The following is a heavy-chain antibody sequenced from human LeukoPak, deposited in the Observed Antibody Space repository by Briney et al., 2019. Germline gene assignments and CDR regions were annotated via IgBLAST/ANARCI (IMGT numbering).Heavy chain of an antibody. Sequence: GGSLRLSCTAFGFTFGDYAMSWFRQAPGKGLEWVGFIRSKAYGGTTEYAASVKGRFTISRDDSKSIAYLQMNSLKTEDTAVYYCTRDKLAVAGTYYYYGMDVWGQGTTVTVSS. CDR3: TRDKLAVAGTYYYYGMDV. J-gene: IGHJ6*02. D-gene: IGHD6-19*01. V-gene: IGHV3-49*03. CDR2: IRSKAYGGTT. CDR1: GFTFGDYA.